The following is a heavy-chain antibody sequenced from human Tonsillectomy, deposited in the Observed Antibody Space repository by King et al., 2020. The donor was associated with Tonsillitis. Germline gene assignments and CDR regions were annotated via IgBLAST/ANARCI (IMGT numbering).Heavy chain of an antibody. Sequence: QLVQSGAEVKKPGVSLKISCKGSGYSFTTYWIGWVRQMPGKGLEWMGIIYPGDSDTRYSPSFQGQVTISADKSISTAYLQWSSLKASDTAMYYCARQGGGYYYDSSGYSLDYWGQGTLVTVSS. J-gene: IGHJ4*02. V-gene: IGHV5-51*01. D-gene: IGHD3-22*01. CDR3: ARQGGGYYYDSSGYSLDY. CDR2: IYPGDSDT. CDR1: GYSFTTYW.